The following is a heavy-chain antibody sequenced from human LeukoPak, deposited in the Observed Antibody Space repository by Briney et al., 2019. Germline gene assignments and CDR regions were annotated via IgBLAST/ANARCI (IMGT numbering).Heavy chain of an antibody. J-gene: IGHJ4*02. Sequence: GGALRLSCAVSGFRVSDYYMSWVRQAPGKGLEWVSSISSSSSYIYYADSVKGRFTISRDNAKNSLYLQMNSLRAEDTAVYYCASKDYGNDYWGQGTLVTVSS. V-gene: IGHV3-21*01. D-gene: IGHD4-17*01. CDR2: ISSSSSYI. CDR1: GFRVSDYY. CDR3: ASKDYGNDY.